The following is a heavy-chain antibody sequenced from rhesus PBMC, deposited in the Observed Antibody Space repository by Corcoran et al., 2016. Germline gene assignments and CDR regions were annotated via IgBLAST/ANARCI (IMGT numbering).Heavy chain of an antibody. CDR1: GASISSNY. CDR2: IDVRGGNT. J-gene: IGHJ5-1*01. D-gene: IGHD2-15*01. CDR3: AILRVGV. V-gene: IGHV4S2*01. Sequence: QVQLQESGPGLVKPSETLPLTCPVSGASISSNYWSWIHRAPGKGREGVGRIDVRGGNTATNPSLKRRVTISIDTSTNQFSLKLSSVAAADAAVYYCAILRVGVWGPGVLVTVSS.